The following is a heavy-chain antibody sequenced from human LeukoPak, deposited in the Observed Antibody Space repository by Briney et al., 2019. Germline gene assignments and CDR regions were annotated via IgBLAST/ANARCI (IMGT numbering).Heavy chain of an antibody. CDR3: ARDWLIYTGSGSYH. CDR2: IYSGGST. Sequence: GGSLRLSCAASGFTVSSNYMSWVRQAPGKGLEWVSVIYSGGSTYYADSVKGRFTISRDNSKNTLYLQMNSLRAEDTAVYYCARDWLIYTGSGSYHWGQGTLVTVSS. D-gene: IGHD3-10*01. J-gene: IGHJ5*02. CDR1: GFTVSSNY. V-gene: IGHV3-53*01.